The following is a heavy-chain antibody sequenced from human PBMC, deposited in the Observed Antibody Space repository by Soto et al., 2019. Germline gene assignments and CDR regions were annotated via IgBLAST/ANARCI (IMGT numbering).Heavy chain of an antibody. CDR2: INYSGST. Sequence: SETLSLTCAFSGGSISSGGYCLSWIRQHPGKGLEWIGCINYSGSTNYNPSLKSRVTISVDTSKNQFSLKLSSVTAADTAVYYCARLHFWSGYSPSMDVWGKGTTVTVSS. CDR1: GGSISSGGYC. CDR3: ARLHFWSGYSPSMDV. J-gene: IGHJ6*03. D-gene: IGHD3-3*02. V-gene: IGHV4-31*11.